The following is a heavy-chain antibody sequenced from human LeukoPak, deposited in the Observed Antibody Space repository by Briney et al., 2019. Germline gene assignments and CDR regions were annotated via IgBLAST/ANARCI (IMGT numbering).Heavy chain of an antibody. J-gene: IGHJ3*02. CDR1: GFTFSDYY. CDR3: ARAKLGYCSGGSCWRYAFDI. D-gene: IGHD2-15*01. CDR2: ISSSGSTI. Sequence: GGSLRLSCAASGFTFSDYYMSWIRQAPGKGLEWVSYISSSGSTIYYADSVKGRFTIPRDNAKNSLYLQMNSLRAEDTAVYYCARAKLGYCSGGSCWRYAFDIWGQGTMVTVSS. V-gene: IGHV3-11*01.